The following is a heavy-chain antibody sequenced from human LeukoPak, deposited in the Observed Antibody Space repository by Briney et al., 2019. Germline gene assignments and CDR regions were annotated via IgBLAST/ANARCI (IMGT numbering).Heavy chain of an antibody. D-gene: IGHD6-19*01. V-gene: IGHV3-30*18. CDR3: AKDRWIRRISLAGQDY. CDR2: TTYGRSAT. CDR1: GFTFSNYG. J-gene: IGHJ4*02. Sequence: GGSLRLSCATSGFTFSNYGMHWVRQAPGKGLEWVAVTTYGRSATYYADSVKRRFTISRDNSKNTLYLQINSLRAEDTAVYYCAKDRWIRRISLAGQDYWGQGTLVTVSS.